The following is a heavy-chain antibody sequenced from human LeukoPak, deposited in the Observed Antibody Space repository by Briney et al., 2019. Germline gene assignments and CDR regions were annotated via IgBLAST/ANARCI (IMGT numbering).Heavy chain of an antibody. CDR2: IYGGGSA. Sequence: GGSLRLSCAASGFTVSSNYMSWVRQAPGRGLEWVSLIYGGGSAYYADSVKGRFTISRDNSKNTLCLQMNSLRADDTAVYYCARGSGSSGYYYTLPFDYWGQGTLVTVSS. D-gene: IGHD3-22*01. J-gene: IGHJ4*02. V-gene: IGHV3-53*01. CDR3: ARGSGSSGYYYTLPFDY. CDR1: GFTVSSNY.